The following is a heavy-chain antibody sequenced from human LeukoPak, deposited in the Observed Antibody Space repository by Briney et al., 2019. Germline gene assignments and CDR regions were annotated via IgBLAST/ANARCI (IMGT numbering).Heavy chain of an antibody. CDR2: IYSGGFT. Sequence: TGGSLRLSCAASGFTFSSNYMSWVRQAPGKGLEWVSVIYSGGFTYYADSVKGRFTISRDNSKNTLYLQMNSLRAEDTAVYYCARVTGIAAAGEIDYWGQGTLVTVSS. CDR1: GFTFSSNY. V-gene: IGHV3-53*01. D-gene: IGHD6-13*01. CDR3: ARVTGIAAAGEIDY. J-gene: IGHJ4*02.